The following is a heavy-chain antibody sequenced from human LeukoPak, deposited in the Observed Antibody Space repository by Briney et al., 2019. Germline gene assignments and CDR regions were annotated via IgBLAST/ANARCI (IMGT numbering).Heavy chain of an antibody. D-gene: IGHD2/OR15-2a*01. V-gene: IGHV4-39*01. Sequence: SETLSLTCTVSGVSMSSSPYYWGWIRQPPGKGLEWIGTIYDSGNTNYNPSLRSRLTISVDTSRNQFSLKLSSVTAADTAVYYCARHDCDSSRCSVNWFDPWGQGSLVTVSS. CDR2: IYDSGNT. J-gene: IGHJ5*02. CDR1: GVSMSSSPYY. CDR3: ARHDCDSSRCSVNWFDP.